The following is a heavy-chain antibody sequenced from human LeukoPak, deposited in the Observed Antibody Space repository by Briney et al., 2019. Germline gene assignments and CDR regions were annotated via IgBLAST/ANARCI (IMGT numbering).Heavy chain of an antibody. V-gene: IGHV3-74*01. CDR3: AREGRGYSYAFEY. CDR1: GFTFSNYW. Sequence: GGSLILSCAASGFTFSNYWMHWVRQAPGKGLVWVSRIDSDGSSTTYADSVKGRFTISRDNGQNTLYLQMNSLRAEDTAVYYCAREGRGYSYAFEYWGQGTLVTVSS. D-gene: IGHD5-18*01. J-gene: IGHJ4*02. CDR2: IDSDGSST.